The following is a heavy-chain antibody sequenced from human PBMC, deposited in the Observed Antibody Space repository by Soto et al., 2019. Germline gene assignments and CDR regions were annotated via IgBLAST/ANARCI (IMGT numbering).Heavy chain of an antibody. CDR3: AKDPRTYYYDSSGYY. CDR1: GFTFSSYA. D-gene: IGHD3-22*01. Sequence: EVQLLESVGGSVQPGGSLRLSCATSGFTFSSYAMSWVRQAPGKGLEWVSAISGSGGSTYYADSVKGRFTISRDNSKNTLYLQMNSLRAEDTAVYYCAKDPRTYYYDSSGYYWGQGTLVTVSS. J-gene: IGHJ4*02. V-gene: IGHV3-23*01. CDR2: ISGSGGST.